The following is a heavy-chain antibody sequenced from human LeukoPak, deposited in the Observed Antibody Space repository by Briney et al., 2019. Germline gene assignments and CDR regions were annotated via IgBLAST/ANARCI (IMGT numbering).Heavy chain of an antibody. Sequence: SETLSLTCAVYGGSFSGYYWSWIRQPPGKGLEWIGEINHSGSTNYNPSLKSRVTISVDTSKNQFSLKLSSVTAADTAVYYCARGNSYYDSEGFDYWGQGTLVTVSS. D-gene: IGHD3-22*01. J-gene: IGHJ4*02. CDR1: GGSFSGYY. CDR3: ARGNSYYDSEGFDY. V-gene: IGHV4-34*01. CDR2: INHSGST.